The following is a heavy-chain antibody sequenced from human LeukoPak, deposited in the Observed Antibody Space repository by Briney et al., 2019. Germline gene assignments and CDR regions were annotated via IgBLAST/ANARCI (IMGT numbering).Heavy chain of an antibody. CDR2: INPNSGGT. J-gene: IGHJ4*02. Sequence: ASVKVSCKASGYTFTGYYMHWVRQAPGQGLEWMGWINPNSGGTNYAQKFQGRVTMTRDTSISTAYMELSRLRSDDTAVYYCARASPYSRLFDYWGQGTLVTVSS. V-gene: IGHV1-2*02. D-gene: IGHD6-13*01. CDR3: ARASPYSRLFDY. CDR1: GYTFTGYY.